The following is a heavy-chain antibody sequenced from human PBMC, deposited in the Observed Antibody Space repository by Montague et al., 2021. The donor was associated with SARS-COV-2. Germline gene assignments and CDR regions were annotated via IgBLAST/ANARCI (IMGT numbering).Heavy chain of an antibody. CDR2: IYSSGST. Sequence: SETLSLTCTVSGGSISNYYWSWIRQPAGKGLAWIGRIYSSGSTNYNPSLPSRISMSVDTSKNQFSLRLSTVTAADTAIYYCVRDPAQSGSGTFYDYWGQGTLGAGSS. D-gene: IGHD1-26*01. CDR3: VRDPAQSGSGTFYDY. J-gene: IGHJ4*02. V-gene: IGHV4-4*07. CDR1: GGSISNYY.